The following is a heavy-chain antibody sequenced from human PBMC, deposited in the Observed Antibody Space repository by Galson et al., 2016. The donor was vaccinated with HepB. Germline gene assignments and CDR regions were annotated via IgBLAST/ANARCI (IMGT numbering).Heavy chain of an antibody. D-gene: IGHD3-10*01. CDR1: GGTFTSYA. J-gene: IGHJ6*02. CDR2: IIPLLGKA. CDR3: ASSWINPPYYYYGMDV. Sequence: SVKVSCKASGGTFTSYAVSWVRQAPGQGLEWMGRIIPLLGKANYAQKFQGRVTITADKSTYTAYMELSSLRSEDTAVYYCASSWINPPYYYYGMDVWGQGTTVIVSS. V-gene: IGHV1-69*04.